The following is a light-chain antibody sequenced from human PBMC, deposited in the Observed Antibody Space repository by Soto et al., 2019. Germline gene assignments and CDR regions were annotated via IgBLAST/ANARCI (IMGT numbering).Light chain of an antibody. J-gene: IGKJ1*01. CDR2: AAS. Sequence: DIQMTPSPSSLSASVGDRVTITCRASQGISNYLAWYQQKSGKVPKPLIYAASTLQSGVPSRFSGSGSGTDFTLTISSLQPEDVATYYCQKYDSPPWTFGQGTKVEIK. CDR3: QKYDSPPWT. CDR1: QGISNY. V-gene: IGKV1-27*01.